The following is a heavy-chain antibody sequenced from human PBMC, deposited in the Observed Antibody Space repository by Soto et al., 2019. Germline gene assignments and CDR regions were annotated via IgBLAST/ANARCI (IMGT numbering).Heavy chain of an antibody. D-gene: IGHD3-22*01. CDR3: ARAVSAYYYDSSGYSKFDY. J-gene: IGHJ4*02. CDR1: GGSISSYY. V-gene: IGHV4-59*01. Sequence: SETLSLTCTVSGGSISSYYWSWIRQPPGKGLEWIGYIYYSGSTNYNPSLKSRVTISVDTSKNQFSLKLSSVTAADTAVYYCARAVSAYYYDSSGYSKFDYWGQGTLVTVAS. CDR2: IYYSGST.